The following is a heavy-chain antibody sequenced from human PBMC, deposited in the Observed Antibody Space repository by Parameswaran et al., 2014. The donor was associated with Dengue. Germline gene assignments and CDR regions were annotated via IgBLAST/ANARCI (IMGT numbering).Heavy chain of an antibody. V-gene: IGHV4-31*02. CDR2: IYYSGST. Sequence: VRQAPGKGLEWIGYIYYSGSTYYNPSLKSRVTISVDTSKNQFSLKLSSVTAADTAVYYCARDASVRDAAYYYYYGMDVWGQGTTVTVSS. D-gene: IGHD5/OR15-5a*01. CDR3: ARDASVRDAAYYYYYGMDV. J-gene: IGHJ6*02.